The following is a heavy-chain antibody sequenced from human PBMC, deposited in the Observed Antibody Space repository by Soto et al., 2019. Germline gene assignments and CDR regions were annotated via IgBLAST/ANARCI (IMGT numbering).Heavy chain of an antibody. CDR1: GGSISSYY. CDR2: IYYSGST. J-gene: IGHJ6*03. CDR3: ARGYANFDILTGLRMEYYYYYMDV. V-gene: IGHV4-59*01. D-gene: IGHD3-9*01. Sequence: PSETLSLTCTVSGGSISSYYWSWIRQPPGKGLEWIGYIYYSGSTNYNPPLKSRVTISVDTSKNQFSLKLSSVTAADTAVYYCARGYANFDILTGLRMEYYYYYMDVWGKGTTVTVSS.